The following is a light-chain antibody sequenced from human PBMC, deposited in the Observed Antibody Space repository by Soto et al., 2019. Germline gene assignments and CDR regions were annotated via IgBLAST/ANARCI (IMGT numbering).Light chain of an antibody. CDR1: QSVGSN. Sequence: EIVMTQSPATLSVSPGERATLSCRASQSVGSNLAWYQQKPGQGPRLLIYGASTRATGIPARFSGSGSGTEFTLTFSSLQSEDFAVYYCQQYDKSPTFGQGPKVDIK. J-gene: IGKJ1*01. CDR2: GAS. CDR3: QQYDKSPT. V-gene: IGKV3D-15*01.